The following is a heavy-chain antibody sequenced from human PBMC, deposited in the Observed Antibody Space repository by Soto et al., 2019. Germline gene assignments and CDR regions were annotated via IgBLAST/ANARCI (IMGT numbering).Heavy chain of an antibody. D-gene: IGHD3-10*01. V-gene: IGHV6-1*01. CDR2: TYYRSRFFS. J-gene: IGHJ5*02. CDR1: GDSVSSYSAA. Sequence: PSQTLSLTCAISGDSVSSYSAAWNWIRQSPSGGLECLGRTYYRSRFFSDYAESVKSRIIINPDTSKNQFSLQLKSVTPEDTAVYYCVRDRYSGSGWFDPWGQATPVTVSS. CDR3: VRDRYSGSGWFDP.